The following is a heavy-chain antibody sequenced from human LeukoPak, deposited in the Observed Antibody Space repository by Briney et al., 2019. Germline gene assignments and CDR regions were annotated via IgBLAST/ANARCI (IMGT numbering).Heavy chain of an antibody. CDR3: ARTNYYDSSGYYFDY. CDR1: GGTFSSYA. CDR2: IIPIFGTA. D-gene: IGHD3-22*01. Sequence: GASVKVSCKASGGTFSSYAISWVRQAPGQGLEWMGEIIPIFGTANYAQKFQGRVTITADESTSTAYMELSSLRSEDTAVYYCARTNYYDSSGYYFDYWGQGTLVTVSS. J-gene: IGHJ4*02. V-gene: IGHV1-69*13.